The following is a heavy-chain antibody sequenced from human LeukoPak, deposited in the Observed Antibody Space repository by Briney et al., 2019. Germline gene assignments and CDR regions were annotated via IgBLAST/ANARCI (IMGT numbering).Heavy chain of an antibody. D-gene: IGHD3-3*01. CDR1: GFTVSSNY. CDR2: IYSGGST. Sequence: GGSLRLSCAASGFTVSSNYMSWVRQAPGKGLEWVSVIYSGGSTYYADPVKGRFTISRDNSKNALYLQMNSLRAEATAVYYCTRANIFSFFGVIILDAFDIWGQGTMVTVSS. J-gene: IGHJ3*02. V-gene: IGHV3-53*01. CDR3: TRANIFSFFGVIILDAFDI.